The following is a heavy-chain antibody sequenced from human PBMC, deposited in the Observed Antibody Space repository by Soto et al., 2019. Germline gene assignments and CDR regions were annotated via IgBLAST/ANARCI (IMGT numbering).Heavy chain of an antibody. V-gene: IGHV1-69*01. CDR3: ARANIGHTVATLFSRYYYYKMDV. CDR2: IIPIIGSP. CDR1: GGTFSSYV. D-gene: IGHD4-17*01. J-gene: IGHJ6*02. Sequence: QVQLVQSGAEVKKPGSSVKVSCKASGGTFSSYVISWVRQAPGQGLEWMGGIIPIIGSPNYAQKFQGRVTITADESTSTAYMELSSLRSEDTALYYCARANIGHTVATLFSRYYYYKMDVWGQGTTVTVSS.